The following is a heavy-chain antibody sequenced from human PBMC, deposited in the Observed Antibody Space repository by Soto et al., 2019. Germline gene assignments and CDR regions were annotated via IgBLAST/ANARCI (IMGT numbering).Heavy chain of an antibody. V-gene: IGHV6-1*01. J-gene: IGHJ4*01. CDR1: GDSVSSNSAA. D-gene: IGHD1-7*01. CDR3: ARDHVSSPDFFSLGPYGNYDPFDY. Sequence: SQTLSLTCAISGDSVSSNSAAWNWIRQSPSRGLEWLGRTYYRSKWYNDYAVSVKSRITINPDTSTNQFSLQLNSVTPEDTAVYYCARDHVSSPDFFSLGPYGNYDPFDYRSRRSLVTGSS. CDR2: TYYRSKWYN.